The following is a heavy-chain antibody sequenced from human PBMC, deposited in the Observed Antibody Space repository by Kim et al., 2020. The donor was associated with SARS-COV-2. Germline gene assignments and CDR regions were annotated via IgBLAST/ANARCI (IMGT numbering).Heavy chain of an antibody. CDR2: IWYDGSNK. Sequence: GGSLRLSCAASGFTFSSYGMHWVRQAPGKGLEWVAVIWYDGSNKYYADSVKGRFTISRDNSKNTLYLQMNSLRAEDTAVYYCARDQVYSSGWYLNYWGQGTLVTVSS. J-gene: IGHJ4*02. D-gene: IGHD6-19*01. V-gene: IGHV3-33*01. CDR1: GFTFSSYG. CDR3: ARDQVYSSGWYLNY.